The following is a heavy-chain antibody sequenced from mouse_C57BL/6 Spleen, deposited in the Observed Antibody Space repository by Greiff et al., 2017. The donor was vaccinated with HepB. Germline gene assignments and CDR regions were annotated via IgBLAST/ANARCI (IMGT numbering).Heavy chain of an antibody. CDR1: GYTFTSYT. CDR2: IYPSSGYS. D-gene: IGHD2-3*01. Sequence: QPQQSGAELARPGASVKMFCKASGYTFTSYTLHWVKQRPGQGLEWIGYIYPSSGYSKYNQKFKDKATLTADKSSSTAYMQLSSLTSEDSAVYYCARGVYDGYLDYWGQGTTLTVSS. CDR3: ARGVYDGYLDY. V-gene: IGHV1-4*01. J-gene: IGHJ2*01.